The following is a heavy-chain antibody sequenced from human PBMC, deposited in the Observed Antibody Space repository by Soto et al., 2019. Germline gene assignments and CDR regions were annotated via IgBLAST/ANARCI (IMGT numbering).Heavy chain of an antibody. V-gene: IGHV4-59*01. CDR1: GGSISSYY. D-gene: IGHD1-26*01. CDR2: IYYSGST. CDR3: ARDGAGSSAYYYYYGMGV. Sequence: LSLTCTVSGGSISSYYWSWIRQPPGKGLEWIGYIYYSGSTNYNPSLKSRVTISVDTSKNQFSLKLSSVTAADTAVYYCARDGAGSSAYYYYYGMGVWGQGTTVTVSS. J-gene: IGHJ6*02.